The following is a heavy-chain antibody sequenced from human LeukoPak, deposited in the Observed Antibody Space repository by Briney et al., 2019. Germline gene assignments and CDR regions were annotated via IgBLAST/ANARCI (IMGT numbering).Heavy chain of an antibody. J-gene: IGHJ4*02. Sequence: KPSETLSLTCAVYGGSFSGYYWSWIRQPPGKGLEWIGEINHSGSTNYSPSLKSRVTISVDTCKNQFSLKLSSVTAADTAVYYCARGSEIAAAGTGYSFDYWGQGTLVTVSS. CDR2: INHSGST. CDR1: GGSFSGYY. CDR3: ARGSEIAAAGTGYSFDY. D-gene: IGHD6-13*01. V-gene: IGHV4-34*01.